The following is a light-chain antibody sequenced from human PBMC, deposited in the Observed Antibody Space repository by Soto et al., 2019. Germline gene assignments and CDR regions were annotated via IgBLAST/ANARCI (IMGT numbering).Light chain of an antibody. CDR1: QSVSSY. Sequence: EIVLTQSPATLSLSPGERATLSCRASQSVSSYLAWYQQKPGQAPRLLIYDASNRATGIPARFSGSGSGTAVTLTISSLEPEDFAVYYCPQRSNWPPFTFGPGTKVDIK. CDR2: DAS. V-gene: IGKV3-11*01. CDR3: PQRSNWPPFT. J-gene: IGKJ3*01.